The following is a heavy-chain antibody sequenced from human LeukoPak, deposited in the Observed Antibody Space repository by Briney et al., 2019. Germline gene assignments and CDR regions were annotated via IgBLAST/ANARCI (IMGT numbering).Heavy chain of an antibody. CDR2: ISGSGGST. J-gene: IGHJ4*02. CDR3: AKEYTGTFSPFPSYFDN. Sequence: PGGSLILSCAASGFTFSSYAMSWVRQAPGKGLEWVSAISGSGGSTYYADSVKGRFTISRDNSKNTLYLQMNSLRAEDTAIYYCAKEYTGTFSPFPSYFDNWGQGTLVTVSS. D-gene: IGHD1-26*01. V-gene: IGHV3-23*01. CDR1: GFTFSSYA.